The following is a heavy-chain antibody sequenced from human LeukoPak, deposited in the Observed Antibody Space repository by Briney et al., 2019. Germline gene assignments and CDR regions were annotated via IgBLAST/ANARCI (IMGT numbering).Heavy chain of an antibody. CDR3: AKDVDFDGYFDY. V-gene: IGHV3-9*01. CDR1: GFIFDNYG. D-gene: IGHD5-24*01. CDR2: ISWNSGNI. J-gene: IGHJ4*02. Sequence: GGSLRLSCVASGFIFDNYGMHWVRQVPGKGLEWVSRISWNSGNIGYADSVRGRFTISRDNDKNSLHLQMNSLRVEDTALYYCAKDVDFDGYFDYWGRGTLVTVSS.